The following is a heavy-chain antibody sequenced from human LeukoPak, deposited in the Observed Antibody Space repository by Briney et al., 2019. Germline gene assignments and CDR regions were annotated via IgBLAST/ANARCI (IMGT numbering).Heavy chain of an antibody. Sequence: PGRSLRLSCAVSGFAFNSYAMHWVRQAPGEGLEWEAFISHDGSAQSYADSVKGRFTSSRGNSKNTLYLQMNSLRPEDTAVYYCARDLSGTYMVDYWGQGTLVTVSS. D-gene: IGHD1-26*01. CDR3: ARDLSGTYMVDY. J-gene: IGHJ4*02. CDR1: GFAFNSYA. CDR2: ISHDGSAQ. V-gene: IGHV3-30-3*01.